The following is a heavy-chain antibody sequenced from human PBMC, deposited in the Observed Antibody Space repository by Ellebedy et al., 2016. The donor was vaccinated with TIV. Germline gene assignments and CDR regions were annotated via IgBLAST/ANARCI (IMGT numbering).Heavy chain of an antibody. D-gene: IGHD5-12*01. CDR3: ARRGQEYGGDYSYYYHGMDV. CDR2: ISGSSGYI. CDR1: GFTFSSYS. Sequence: PGGSLRLSCAVSGFTFSSYSMNWVRQAPGKRLEWVSSISGSSGYIYYADSVKGRFTISRDNAKNSLYLQMNSLRAEDTAVYYCARRGQEYGGDYSYYYHGMDVWGQGTTVTVSS. J-gene: IGHJ6*02. V-gene: IGHV3-21*01.